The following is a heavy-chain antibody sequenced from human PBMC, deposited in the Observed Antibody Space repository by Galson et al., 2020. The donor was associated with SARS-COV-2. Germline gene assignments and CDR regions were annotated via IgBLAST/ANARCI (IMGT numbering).Heavy chain of an antibody. CDR2: IWYDGSQK. CDR3: ARDASPCGGDCWVPVDY. J-gene: IGHJ4*02. Sequence: QAGGSLRLSCVTSGIDFTGYAMHWVRQAPGTGLEWVAVIWYDGSQKRYADSVKGRFTVSRDNSKNTMYLQMNRLRIEDTAVYYCARDASPCGGDCWVPVDYWGQVTLVTVAS. V-gene: IGHV3-33*01. D-gene: IGHD2-21*02. CDR1: GIDFTGYA.